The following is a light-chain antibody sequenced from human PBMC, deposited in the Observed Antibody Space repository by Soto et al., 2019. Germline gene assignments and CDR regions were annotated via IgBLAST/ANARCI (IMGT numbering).Light chain of an antibody. CDR2: EVS. Sequence: QSVLTQTASVSGSPGQSITISCTGTSSDVGSYNLVSWYQQHPGKAPKLMIYEVSKRPSGVSNRFSGSKSGNTASLTISGLQAEDEADYYCCSYAGSSTPFGGGTKLTVL. CDR3: CSYAGSSTP. CDR1: SSDVGSYNL. J-gene: IGLJ2*01. V-gene: IGLV2-23*02.